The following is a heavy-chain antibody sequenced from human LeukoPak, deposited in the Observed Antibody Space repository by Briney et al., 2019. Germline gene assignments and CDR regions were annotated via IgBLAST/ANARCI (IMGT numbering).Heavy chain of an antibody. CDR2: IRSDNGKT. Sequence: ASVKVSCKASGYTFTNYGINWVRQAPGQGLEWMGWIRSDNGKTNYAQKLQGRVTLTTDTTTSTAYMELRSLRSDDTAIYYCARDYSSGWYSVDYWGQGTLITVSS. D-gene: IGHD6-19*01. V-gene: IGHV1-18*01. J-gene: IGHJ4*02. CDR1: GYTFTNYG. CDR3: ARDYSSGWYSVDY.